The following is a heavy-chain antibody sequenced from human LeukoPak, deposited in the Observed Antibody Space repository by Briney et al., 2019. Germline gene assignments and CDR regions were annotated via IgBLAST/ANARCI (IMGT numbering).Heavy chain of an antibody. CDR3: ARTYCGTNACPFEL. V-gene: IGHV4-59*08. Sequence: PSETLSLTCTVPGGSISTYYWSWIRQPPGKGLECLGFIFHTGTANYNPSLNSRVTISVDTSKNQFSLNLSSVTAADTAVYYCARTYCGTNACPFELWGQGTLVTVSS. J-gene: IGHJ4*02. CDR2: IFHTGTA. CDR1: GGSISTYY. D-gene: IGHD2-21*01.